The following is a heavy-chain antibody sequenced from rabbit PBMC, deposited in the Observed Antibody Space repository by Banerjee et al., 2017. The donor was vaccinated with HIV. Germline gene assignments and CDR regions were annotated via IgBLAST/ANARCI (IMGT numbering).Heavy chain of an antibody. CDR2: IYTRSGST. CDR1: GFSFSGRYW. J-gene: IGHJ4*01. V-gene: IGHV1S40*01. CDR3: AGSLVDNANL. D-gene: IGHD1-1*01. Sequence: QSLEESGGDLVKPGASLTLTCTASGFSFSGRYWICWVRQAPGKGLEWIACIYTRSGSTYYASWAKGRFTISKTSSTTVTLQMTSLTAADTATYLCAGSLVDNANLWGPGTLVTVS.